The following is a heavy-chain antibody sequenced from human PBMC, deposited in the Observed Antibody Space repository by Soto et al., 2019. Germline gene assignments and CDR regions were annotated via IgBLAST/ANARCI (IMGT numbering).Heavy chain of an antibody. V-gene: IGHV1-46*01. CDR3: ACGFGVVISSGPGPNYYYYGMDV. D-gene: IGHD3-3*01. Sequence: ASLKVSGKASGYTFTSNYMHWVRQPPGQGLVWMGIINPSGGSTSYAQKFQGRVTMTRDTSTSTVYMELSSLRSEDTAVYYCACGFGVVISSGPGPNYYYYGMDVWGQGATVTVSS. CDR1: GYTFTSNY. CDR2: INPSGGST. J-gene: IGHJ6*02.